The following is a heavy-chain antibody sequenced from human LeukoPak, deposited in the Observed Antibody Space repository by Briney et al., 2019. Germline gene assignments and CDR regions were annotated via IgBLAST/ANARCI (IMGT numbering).Heavy chain of an antibody. V-gene: IGHV3-23*01. CDR1: GFTFSSYA. D-gene: IGHD1-1*01. CDR2: ISGSGGST. CDR3: ARADSNWDVYYFDY. Sequence: GGSLRLSCAASGFTFSSYAVNWVRQAPGKGLEWVSGISGSGGSTYTANPVKGRFTISRDNSKNTRYLQMNSRRAEDTAVYYCARADSNWDVYYFDYWGQGALVTVSS. J-gene: IGHJ4*02.